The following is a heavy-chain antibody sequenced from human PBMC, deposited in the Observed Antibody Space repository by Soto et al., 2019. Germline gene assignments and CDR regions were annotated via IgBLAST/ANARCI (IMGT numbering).Heavy chain of an antibody. CDR3: ARDSGYDSRRFCWFDP. V-gene: IGHV4-59*01. J-gene: IGHJ5*02. CDR2: IYYSGST. D-gene: IGHD5-12*01. CDR1: GGSISSYY. Sequence: SETLYTTFTVSGGSISSYYWGWIRQPPGKGLEWIGYIYYSGSTNYNPSLKSRATISVDTSKNQFSLKLSSVTAADTPMYYCARDSGYDSRRFCWFDPWGQGTLVTVSS.